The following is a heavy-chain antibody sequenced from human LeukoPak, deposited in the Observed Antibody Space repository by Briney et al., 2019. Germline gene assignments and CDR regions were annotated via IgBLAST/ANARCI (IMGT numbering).Heavy chain of an antibody. CDR2: INHSGST. D-gene: IGHD3-16*01. J-gene: IGHJ4*02. Sequence: KPSETLSLTCAVYGGSFSGYYWSWISQPPGKGLEWIGAINHSGSTNYDPSLKSRVTISVDTSKNQSSLKLSSVTAADTAVYYCARGLLYSYDYVWGSLYRYYFDYWGQGTLVTVSS. CDR3: ARGLLYSYDYVWGSLYRYYFDY. V-gene: IGHV4-34*01. CDR1: GGSFSGYY.